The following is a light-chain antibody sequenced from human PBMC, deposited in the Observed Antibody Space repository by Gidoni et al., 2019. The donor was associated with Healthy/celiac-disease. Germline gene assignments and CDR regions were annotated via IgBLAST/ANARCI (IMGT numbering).Light chain of an antibody. CDR3: QQSYSTSWT. J-gene: IGKJ1*01. V-gene: IGKV1-39*01. CDR1: QSISSY. Sequence: IQITQSPSSLSASVGDRVTITCRASQSISSYLHWYQQKPGKAPKLLIYAASSLHSGVPARFSGSGSGTDFTLTISSLQHEDFAIYYCQQSYSTSWTFGQGTKVEIK. CDR2: AAS.